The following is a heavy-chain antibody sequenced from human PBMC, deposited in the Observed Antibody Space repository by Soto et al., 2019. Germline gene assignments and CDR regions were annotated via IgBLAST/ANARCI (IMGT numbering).Heavy chain of an antibody. Sequence: QVQLQQSGPGLVKPSQTLSLTCAISGDSVSSNSAAWNWIRQSPSRGLEWLGRTYYRSKWYNDYAVSVKSRRTINPAPAKNHVSLQLNSVTPEDTAVYYCASDGYNWNDKAPFDYWGQGSLVTVSS. V-gene: IGHV6-1*01. D-gene: IGHD1-20*01. CDR1: GDSVSSNSAA. CDR2: TYYRSKWYN. CDR3: ASDGYNWNDKAPFDY. J-gene: IGHJ4*02.